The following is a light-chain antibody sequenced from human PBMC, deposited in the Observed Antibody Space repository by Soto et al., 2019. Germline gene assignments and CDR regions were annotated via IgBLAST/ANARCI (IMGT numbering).Light chain of an antibody. CDR3: QQYENLPMT. J-gene: IGKJ5*01. CDR2: DAS. Sequence: DIQMTQSPSSLSGTVGDRVTVTCQASQDNRKYLNWYHQKPGEAPKLLIYDASTLETGDTSRFRGSGSGTGFTFTISGLQPEDVGTYYCQQYENLPMTFGQGTRLEIK. CDR1: QDNRKY. V-gene: IGKV1-33*01.